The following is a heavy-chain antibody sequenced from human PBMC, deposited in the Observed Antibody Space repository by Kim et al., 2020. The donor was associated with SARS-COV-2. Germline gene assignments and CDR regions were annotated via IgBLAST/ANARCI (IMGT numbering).Heavy chain of an antibody. Sequence: ASVKVSCKASGYTFTSYGISWVRQAPGQGLEWMGWISAYNGNTNYAQKLQGRVTMTTDTSTSTAYMELRSLRSDDTAVYYCARVRAAAALPSFDYWGQGTLVTVSS. CDR2: ISAYNGNT. CDR1: GYTFTSYG. D-gene: IGHD6-13*01. J-gene: IGHJ4*02. V-gene: IGHV1-18*01. CDR3: ARVRAAAALPSFDY.